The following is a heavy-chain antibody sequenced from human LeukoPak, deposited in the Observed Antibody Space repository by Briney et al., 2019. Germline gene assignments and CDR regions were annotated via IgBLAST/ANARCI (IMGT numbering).Heavy chain of an antibody. CDR2: INPNSGGT. CDR1: GYTFTGYY. J-gene: IGHJ4*02. Sequence: ASVKVSCKASGYTFTGYYMHWVRQAPGQGLEWMGWINPNSGGTNYAQKFQGRVTMTRDTSISTAYMELSRVRSDDTAVYYCARSDYYDSSGYPDYWGQGTLVTVSS. V-gene: IGHV1-2*02. D-gene: IGHD3-22*01. CDR3: ARSDYYDSSGYPDY.